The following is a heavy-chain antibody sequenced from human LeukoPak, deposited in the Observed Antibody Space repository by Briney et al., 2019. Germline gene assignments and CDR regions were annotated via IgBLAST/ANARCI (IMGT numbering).Heavy chain of an antibody. Sequence: ASVKVSCKASGGTFSSYAISWVRQAPGQGLEWMGGIIPIFGTANYAQKFQGRVTITADKSTSTAYMELSSLRSEDTAVYYCARRQSSGYDLDYYYYMDVWGKGTTVTVSS. D-gene: IGHD5-12*01. CDR1: GGTFSSYA. V-gene: IGHV1-69*06. CDR3: ARRQSSGYDLDYYYYMDV. J-gene: IGHJ6*03. CDR2: IIPIFGTA.